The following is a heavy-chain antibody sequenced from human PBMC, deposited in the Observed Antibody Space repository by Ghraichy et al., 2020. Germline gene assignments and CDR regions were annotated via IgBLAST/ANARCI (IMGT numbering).Heavy chain of an antibody. J-gene: IGHJ6*02. V-gene: IGHV3-23*01. D-gene: IGHD1/OR15-1a*01. CDR3: ANGLSKTSNRMDV. CDR1: GFTFSSYA. Sequence: GGSLRLSCAASGFTFSSYAMTWVRQAPGKGLEWVSGITASGGSTHYADSVRGRFTISRDNSKNTLYLQMNSLTVEDTAIYYCANGLSKTSNRMDVWGQGTTVTVSS. CDR2: ITASGGST.